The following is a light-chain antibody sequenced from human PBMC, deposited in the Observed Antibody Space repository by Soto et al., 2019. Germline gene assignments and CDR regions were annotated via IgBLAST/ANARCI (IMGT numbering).Light chain of an antibody. Sequence: EIVLRQSAATLSLSPGERATLSCRASQSDSTYLAWYQQKPGQAPRLHIYDASNRATGIPARFSGSGSGTDFTLTISSLEPEDFAVYSCQQRSNWLTFGGGTKVEIK. CDR3: QQRSNWLT. CDR2: DAS. CDR1: QSDSTY. J-gene: IGKJ4*01. V-gene: IGKV3-11*01.